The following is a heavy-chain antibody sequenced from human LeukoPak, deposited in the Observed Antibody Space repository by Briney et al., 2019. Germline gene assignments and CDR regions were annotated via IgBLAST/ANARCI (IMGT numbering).Heavy chain of an antibody. J-gene: IGHJ5*02. V-gene: IGHV1-2*02. CDR1: GYTFTGYY. D-gene: IGHD1-1*01. CDR3: ARELATGTTVWFDP. Sequence: ASVKVSCKASGYTFTGYYIHWVRQAPGQGLEWMGWINPESGGTNYAQNFQGRVTMTRDTSISTAYMELSRLRSDDTAVYSCARELATGTTVWFDPWGQGTLVTVSS. CDR2: INPESGGT.